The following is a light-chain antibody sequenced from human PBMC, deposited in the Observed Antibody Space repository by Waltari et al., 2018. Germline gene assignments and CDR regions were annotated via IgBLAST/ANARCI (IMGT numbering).Light chain of an antibody. Sequence: DIQMTQSPSTLSASVGDRFTITCRASQSISNWLAWYQQKPGKAPKLLIYKASTLESGVPSRFSGSGSGTEFTLTISSLQPDDFATYYCQQYNSYSLLTFSGGTKVEIK. CDR2: KAS. V-gene: IGKV1-5*03. CDR3: QQYNSYSLLT. CDR1: QSISNW. J-gene: IGKJ4*01.